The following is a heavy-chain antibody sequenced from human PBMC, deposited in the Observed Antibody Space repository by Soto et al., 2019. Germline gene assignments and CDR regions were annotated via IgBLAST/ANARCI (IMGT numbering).Heavy chain of an antibody. Sequence: SSETLSLTCAVSGVSLTSGNWWTWVRQSPQRGLEYIGEIFHDGTANYYPSFERRVAMSVDTSRNQFSLKLTSVTAADTAVYFCARLVYDTRLNYMYFHFWGPGTLVTISS. CDR2: IFHDGTA. CDR3: ARLVYDTRLNYMYFHF. J-gene: IGHJ4*02. CDR1: GVSLTSGNW. D-gene: IGHD3-10*01. V-gene: IGHV4-4*02.